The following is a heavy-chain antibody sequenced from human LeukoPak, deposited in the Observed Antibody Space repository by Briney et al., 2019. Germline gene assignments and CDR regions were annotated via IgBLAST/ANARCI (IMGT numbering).Heavy chain of an antibody. V-gene: IGHV3-21*01. CDR2: ISSVSTFI. Sequence: GGSLRLSCAASGFTFSTYSMNWVRQGPGKVLKWGSFISSVSTFISYADSVKGRFTISRDNAKNSLYLQMNSLTAEDTAVYYCARVGSGNSFDYWGQGTLVTVSS. J-gene: IGHJ4*02. CDR1: GFTFSTYS. D-gene: IGHD3-10*01. CDR3: ARVGSGNSFDY.